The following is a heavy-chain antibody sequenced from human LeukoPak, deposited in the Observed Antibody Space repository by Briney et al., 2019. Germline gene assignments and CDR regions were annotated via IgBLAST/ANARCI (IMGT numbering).Heavy chain of an antibody. D-gene: IGHD3-10*01. CDR1: GYTFTGYY. V-gene: IGHV1-2*02. CDR2: INPNSGGT. Sequence: ASVKVSCKASGYTFTGYYMHWVRQAPGQGLEWMGWINPNSGGTNYAQKLQGRVTMTRDTSISTAYMELSRLRYDATAVYYCARVGANRLLWFGELLGYYYYMDVWGKGTTVTISS. CDR3: ARVGANRLLWFGELLGYYYYMDV. J-gene: IGHJ6*03.